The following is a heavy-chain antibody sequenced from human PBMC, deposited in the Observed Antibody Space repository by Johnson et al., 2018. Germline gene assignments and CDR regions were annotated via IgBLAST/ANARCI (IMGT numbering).Heavy chain of an antibody. J-gene: IGHJ3*02. V-gene: IGHV1-8*01. Sequence: QVQLVEAGAAVKKPGASGKVSCKASGYIFNSYEINWVRQAPGQGLEWMGWMNPNSGHTGYAQKFLGRVTMTRDTSINTAYMELSSLTSEDTAVYFCTRAVDFGCNSGLAFDIWGQGTMVTVSS. CDR1: GYIFNSYE. CDR3: TRAVDFGCNSGLAFDI. D-gene: IGHD2/OR15-2a*01. CDR2: MNPNSGHT.